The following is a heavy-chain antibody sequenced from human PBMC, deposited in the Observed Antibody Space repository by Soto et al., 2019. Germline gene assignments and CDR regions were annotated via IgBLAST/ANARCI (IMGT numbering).Heavy chain of an antibody. CDR1: GFTFSSYW. Sequence: GGSLRLSCAASGFTFSSYWMSWVRQAPGKGLEWVANIKQDGSEKYYVDSVKGRFTISRDNAKNSLYLQMNSLRAEDTAVYYCARDNWNYPNWFDPWGQGTLVTVSS. CDR3: ARDNWNYPNWFDP. V-gene: IGHV3-7*01. D-gene: IGHD1-7*01. J-gene: IGHJ5*02. CDR2: IKQDGSEK.